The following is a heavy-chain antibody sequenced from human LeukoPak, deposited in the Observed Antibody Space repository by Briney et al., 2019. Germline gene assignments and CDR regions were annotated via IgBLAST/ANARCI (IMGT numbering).Heavy chain of an antibody. CDR1: GGSFSGYY. CDR2: INHSGST. CDR3: ARESGSSWSRSLDY. D-gene: IGHD6-13*01. V-gene: IGHV4-34*01. Sequence: PSETLSLTCAVYGGSFSGYYWSWIRQPPGKGLEWIGEINHSGSTNYNPSLNSRVTMSVDTSKNQFSLKLTSVTAADTAVYYCARESGSSWSRSLDYWGQGTLVTVSS. J-gene: IGHJ4*02.